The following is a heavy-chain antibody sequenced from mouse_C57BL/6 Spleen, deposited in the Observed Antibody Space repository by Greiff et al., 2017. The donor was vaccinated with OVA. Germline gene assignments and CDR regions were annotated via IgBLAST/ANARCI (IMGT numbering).Heavy chain of an antibody. D-gene: IGHD2-2*01. CDR1: GYTFTGYW. J-gene: IGHJ3*01. V-gene: IGHV1-9*01. CDR3: ARSMVTTESWFAY. Sequence: VKLMESGAELMKPGASVKLSCKATGYTFTGYWIEWVKQRPGHGLEWIGEILPGSGSTNYNEKFKGKATFTAETSSNTAYMQPSSLTTGDSAIXYCARSMVTTESWFAYWGQGTLVTVSA. CDR2: ILPGSGST.